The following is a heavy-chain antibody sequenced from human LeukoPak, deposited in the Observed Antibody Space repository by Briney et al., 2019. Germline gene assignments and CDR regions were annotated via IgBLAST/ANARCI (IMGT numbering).Heavy chain of an antibody. CDR1: GFTFSSYG. V-gene: IGHV3-30-3*02. Sequence: TGGSLRLSCAASGFTFSSYGMHWVRQAPGKGLEWVAVISYDGSNKYYADSVKGRFTISRDNSKNTLYLQMNSLRAEDTAVYYCAKPTPFHWGQGTLVTVSS. CDR2: ISYDGSNK. J-gene: IGHJ4*02. CDR3: AKPTPFH. D-gene: IGHD2-21*01.